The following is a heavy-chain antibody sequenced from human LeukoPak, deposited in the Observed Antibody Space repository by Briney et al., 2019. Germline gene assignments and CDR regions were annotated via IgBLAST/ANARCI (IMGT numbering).Heavy chain of an antibody. CDR3: ARVEVSGWKYYYYYYMDV. CDR2: INDSGSA. CDR1: GASFSDYH. J-gene: IGHJ6*03. V-gene: IGHV4-34*01. D-gene: IGHD6-19*01. Sequence: SETLSLTCAVFGASFSDYHWTWIRQSPGKGLDWIGEINDSGSALYNPSLMNRVTISVDMSKNHFSLNLTSVTAADTAVYYCARVEVSGWKYYYYYYMDVWGKGTTVTVSS.